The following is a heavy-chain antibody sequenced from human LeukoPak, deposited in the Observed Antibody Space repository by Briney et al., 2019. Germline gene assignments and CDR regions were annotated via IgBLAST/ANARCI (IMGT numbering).Heavy chain of an antibody. CDR1: GGSISSGGYY. CDR3: ASSLLRYFDWPIGGAFDI. D-gene: IGHD3-9*01. CDR2: IYYSGST. Sequence: PSQTLSLTCTVSGGSISSGGYYWSWIRQHPGKGLEWIGYIYYSGSTYYNPSLKSRVTMSVDTSKNQFSLKLSSVTAADTAVYYCASSLLRYFDWPIGGAFDIWGQGTMVTVSS. J-gene: IGHJ3*02. V-gene: IGHV4-31*03.